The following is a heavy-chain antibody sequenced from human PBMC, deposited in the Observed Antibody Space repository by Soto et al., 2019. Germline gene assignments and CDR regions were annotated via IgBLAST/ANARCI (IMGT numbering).Heavy chain of an antibody. CDR3: ARVLRTTEPLLWFGEKSWDV. CDR2: ISAYNGNT. CDR1: GYTFTSYG. D-gene: IGHD3-10*01. V-gene: IGHV1-18*01. Sequence: GASVKVSCKASGYTFTSYGISWVRQAPGQGLEWMGWISAYNGNTNYAQKLQGRVTMTTDTSTSTAYMELRSLRSDDTAVYYCARVLRTTEPLLWFGEKSWDVWGKGTTVTVSS. J-gene: IGHJ6*04.